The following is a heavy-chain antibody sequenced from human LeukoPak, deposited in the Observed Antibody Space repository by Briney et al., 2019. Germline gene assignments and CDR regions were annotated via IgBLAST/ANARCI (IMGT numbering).Heavy chain of an antibody. V-gene: IGHV4-31*03. CDR2: IYYSGTT. CDR1: GGSIRTIDYY. J-gene: IGHJ5*02. CDR3: TRYYTSSGGFGP. D-gene: IGHD3-10*01. Sequence: SETLSLTCSVSGGSIRTIDYYWTWIRQQPGKGLEWIGYIYYSGTTYYNPSLESRVTISVDTSNNQFFLRLSSVTAADTAVYYCTRYYTSSGGFGPWGQGTLVTVSS.